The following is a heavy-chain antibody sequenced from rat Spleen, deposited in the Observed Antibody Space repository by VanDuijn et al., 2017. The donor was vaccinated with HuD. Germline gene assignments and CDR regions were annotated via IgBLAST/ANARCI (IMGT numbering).Heavy chain of an antibody. Sequence: EVQLVESGGGLVQPGRSLTLSCAASGFTFSDYYMAWVRQAPTKGLEWVASISTSGGSTYYPDSVKGRFTVSRDNAKSTLYLQMDSQRPEDTATYYCAREGSNTYDYWGQGVMVTVSS. CDR1: GFTFSDYY. D-gene: IGHD1-10*01. CDR3: AREGSNTYDY. CDR2: ISTSGGST. J-gene: IGHJ2*01. V-gene: IGHV5-25*01.